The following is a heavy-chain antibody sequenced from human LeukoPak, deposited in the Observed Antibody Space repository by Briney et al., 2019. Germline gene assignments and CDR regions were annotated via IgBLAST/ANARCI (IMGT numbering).Heavy chain of an antibody. J-gene: IGHJ4*02. D-gene: IGHD6-13*01. Sequence: SETLSLTCTVSGGSISSSSYYWGWIRQPPGKGLEWIGSIYYSGSTYYNPSLKSRVTISVDTSKNQFSLKLSSVTAADTAVYYCASPSSAAGTGDYWGQGTLVTVSS. CDR1: GGSISSSSYY. CDR2: IYYSGST. V-gene: IGHV4-39*01. CDR3: ASPSSAAGTGDY.